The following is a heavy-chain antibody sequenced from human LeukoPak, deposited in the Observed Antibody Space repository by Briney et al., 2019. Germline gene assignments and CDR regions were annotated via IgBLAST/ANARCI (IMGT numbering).Heavy chain of an antibody. CDR3: TRQWHTPSDY. V-gene: IGHV3-74*01. CDR2: INGDGSST. D-gene: IGHD6-19*01. CDR1: GFIFNYYL. J-gene: IGHJ4*02. Sequence: PGGSLRLSCAASGFIFNYYLMHWVRQTPGEGPLWLSRINGDGSSTSYAYSVQGRFIISRDNAKHTLHLQMNSLRAEDTAVYYCTRQWHTPSDYWGQGTLVTVSS.